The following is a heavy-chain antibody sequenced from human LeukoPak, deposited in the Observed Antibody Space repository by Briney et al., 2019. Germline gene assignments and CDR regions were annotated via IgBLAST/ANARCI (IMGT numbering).Heavy chain of an antibody. Sequence: SETLSLTCTVSGGSLSSYYWSWIRQSPGMGLEWIGYIYYSGSTNYNPSLKSRVTISVDTSKNQFSQKLSSVTAADTAVYYCARSGRGYSYGPDYWGQGTLVTVSS. CDR1: GGSLSSYY. J-gene: IGHJ4*02. V-gene: IGHV4-59*01. CDR2: IYYSGST. CDR3: ARSGRGYSYGPDY. D-gene: IGHD5-18*01.